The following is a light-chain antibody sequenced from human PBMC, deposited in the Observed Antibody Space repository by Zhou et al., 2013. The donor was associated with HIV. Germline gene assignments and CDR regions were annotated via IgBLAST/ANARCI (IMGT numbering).Light chain of an antibody. CDR3: QQANSFPWT. CDR2: GAS. V-gene: IGKV1D-12*01. J-gene: IGKJ1*01. CDR1: QGISKW. Sequence: DIQMTQSPSSVSASVGDRITITCRASQGISKWLAWYQQKPGKAPKLLIYGASSLQSGVPSRFSGSGFGTDFTLTISSLQPEDFATYSCQQANSFPWTFGQGPRWKSN.